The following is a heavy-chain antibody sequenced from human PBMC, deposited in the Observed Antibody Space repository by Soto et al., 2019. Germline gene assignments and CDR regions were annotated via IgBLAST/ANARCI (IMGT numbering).Heavy chain of an antibody. J-gene: IGHJ4*02. Sequence: QVQLQESGPGLVKPSETLSLTCTVSGGSISSYYWSWIRQPPGKGLEWIGYIYYSGSTNYNPSLKIRVTISVDTSKNQFSLKLSSVTAADTAVYYCARIAVAGATYYFDYWGQGTLVTVSS. V-gene: IGHV4-59*01. CDR2: IYYSGST. CDR1: GGSISSYY. CDR3: ARIAVAGATYYFDY. D-gene: IGHD6-19*01.